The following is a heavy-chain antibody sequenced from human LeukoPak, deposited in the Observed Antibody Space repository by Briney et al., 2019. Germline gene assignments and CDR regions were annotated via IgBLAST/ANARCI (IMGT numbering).Heavy chain of an antibody. Sequence: GGSLRLSCAASGFIFSNYNMNWVRQAPGKGLEWLSSISSTSIYIYYADSVKRRYTISRETAKNSLYLQMNSLRAEDTAVYYCVRDSGGIPDYWGQGTLVTVSS. J-gene: IGHJ4*02. D-gene: IGHD6-13*01. CDR2: ISSTSIYI. CDR1: GFIFSNYN. V-gene: IGHV3-21*01. CDR3: VRDSGGIPDY.